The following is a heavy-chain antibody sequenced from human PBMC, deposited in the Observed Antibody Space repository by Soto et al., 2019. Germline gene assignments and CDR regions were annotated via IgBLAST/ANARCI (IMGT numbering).Heavy chain of an antibody. J-gene: IGHJ4*02. CDR3: AGEVASGY. V-gene: IGHV3-30*03. CDR1: GFTVSTYG. Sequence: QVQLVESGGGVVQPGRSLRLSCAVSGFTVSTYGRHWVRQAAGKGLEWVAVIARDGGTKYYADSVKGRFTIYRDNSRNTLFLEMNSLGGDGMAVYYGAGEVASGYWGQGTLVNVSS. D-gene: IGHD2-21*01. CDR2: IARDGGTK.